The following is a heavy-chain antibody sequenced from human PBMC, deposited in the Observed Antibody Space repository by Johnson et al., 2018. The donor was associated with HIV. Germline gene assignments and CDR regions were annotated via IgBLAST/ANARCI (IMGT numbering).Heavy chain of an antibody. Sequence: QVKLVESGGGVVQPGGSLRLSCAASGFTFSSYGMHWVRQAPGKGLEWVAFIRYDGSNKYYADSVKGRFTISRDNSKNTLYLQMNSLRAEDTAVYYCAKRGARYCSGGSCFDAFDIWGQGTMVTVSS. CDR3: AKRGARYCSGGSCFDAFDI. CDR1: GFTFSSYG. J-gene: IGHJ3*02. D-gene: IGHD2-15*01. V-gene: IGHV3-30*02. CDR2: IRYDGSNK.